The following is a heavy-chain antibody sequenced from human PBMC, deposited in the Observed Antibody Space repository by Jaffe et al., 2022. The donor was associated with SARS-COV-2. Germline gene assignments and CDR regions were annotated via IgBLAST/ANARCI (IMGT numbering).Heavy chain of an antibody. CDR1: GDSINSASYY. CDR3: ARQKIESSMILYFDY. CDR2: IFYDETT. V-gene: IGHV4-39*01. J-gene: IGHJ4*02. Sequence: QLQESGPGLVRPSETLSISCTVSGDSINSASYYWGWIRQPPGKGLEWIGSIFYDETTYYNPSLKSPVTISLASSKNQLSLKLTSVTAADTAVYYCARQKIESSMILYFDYWGQGALVTVSS. D-gene: IGHD3-16*01.